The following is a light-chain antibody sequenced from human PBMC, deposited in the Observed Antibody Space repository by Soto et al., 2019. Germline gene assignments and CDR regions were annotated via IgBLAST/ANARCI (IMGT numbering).Light chain of an antibody. CDR1: QRVSSN. CDR2: GAS. V-gene: IGKV3-15*01. CDR3: QQYNNWPQT. J-gene: IGKJ1*01. Sequence: EIVMTQSPATLSVSTGERATLSCRASQRVSSNLAWYQQKPGQAPRLLIYGASTRATGIPARFSGSGSGTEFTLTISSLQAEDFAVYYCQQYNNWPQTFGQGTKVDIK.